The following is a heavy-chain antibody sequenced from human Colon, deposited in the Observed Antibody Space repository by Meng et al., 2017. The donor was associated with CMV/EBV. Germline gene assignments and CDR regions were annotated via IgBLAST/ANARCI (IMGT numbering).Heavy chain of an antibody. CDR1: GYTFSHYG. CDR2: ITTYNGNT. J-gene: IGHJ5*02. V-gene: IGHV1-18*01. D-gene: IGHD4-23*01. CDR3: ARLNGGNSGDWFDP. Sequence: ASVKVSCKTSGYTFSHYGITWVRQAPGQGLEWVGWITTYNGNTNYEQKFQGRVTMTTDTSTSTVYMELRNLRSDDTAVYYCARLNGGNSGDWFDPWGQGTLVTVSS.